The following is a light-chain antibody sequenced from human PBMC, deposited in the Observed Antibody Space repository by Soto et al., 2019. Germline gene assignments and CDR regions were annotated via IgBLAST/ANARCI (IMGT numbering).Light chain of an antibody. CDR3: QQYKNWPLT. CDR2: GAS. CDR1: QSVSSN. Sequence: EIVMTQSPATLSVSPGGRATLSCMASQSVSSNLAWYQQKPGQAPRLLIYGASTRATGFPARFSGSGSGTEFTLTISSLQSEDFAVYYCQQYKNWPLTFGGGTRVEIK. V-gene: IGKV3-15*01. J-gene: IGKJ4*01.